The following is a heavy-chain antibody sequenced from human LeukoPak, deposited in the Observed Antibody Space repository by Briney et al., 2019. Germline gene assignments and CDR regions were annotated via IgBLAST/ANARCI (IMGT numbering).Heavy chain of an antibody. Sequence: SETLSLTCTVSGGSLSSDYWSWIRQPAGKGLEWIGRIYTSGSTNYNPSLKSRVTMSVDTSKNQFSLKLSSVTAADTAVYYCARDVVGSYIVRGDAFDIWGQGTMVTVSS. J-gene: IGHJ3*02. CDR1: GGSLSSDY. D-gene: IGHD1-26*01. V-gene: IGHV4-4*07. CDR3: ARDVVGSYIVRGDAFDI. CDR2: IYTSGST.